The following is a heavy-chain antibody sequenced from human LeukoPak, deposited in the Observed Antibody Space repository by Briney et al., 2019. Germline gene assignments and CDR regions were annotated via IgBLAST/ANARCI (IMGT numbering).Heavy chain of an antibody. Sequence: GGSLRLSCAASGFTFSGYGMHWVRQAPGKGLEWVAFIRYDGSNKYYADSVKGRFTISRDNSKNTLYLQMNSLRAEDTAVYYCAKAAIMLGNSFDYWGQGTLVTVSS. CDR3: AKAAIMLGNSFDY. D-gene: IGHD3-10*02. CDR1: GFTFSGYG. V-gene: IGHV3-30*02. CDR2: IRYDGSNK. J-gene: IGHJ4*02.